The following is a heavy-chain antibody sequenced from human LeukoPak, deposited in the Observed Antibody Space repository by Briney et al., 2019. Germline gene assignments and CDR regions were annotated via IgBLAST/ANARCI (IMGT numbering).Heavy chain of an antibody. Sequence: KTSETLSLTCAVSGGSISSGGYSWSWIRQPPGKGLEWIGYIYYSGSTYYNPSLKSRVTISVDTSKNQFSLKLSPVTAADTAVYYCARLGGITTIDYWGQGTLVTVSS. CDR1: GGSISSGGYS. V-gene: IGHV4-30-4*07. D-gene: IGHD3-22*01. J-gene: IGHJ4*02. CDR2: IYYSGST. CDR3: ARLGGITTIDY.